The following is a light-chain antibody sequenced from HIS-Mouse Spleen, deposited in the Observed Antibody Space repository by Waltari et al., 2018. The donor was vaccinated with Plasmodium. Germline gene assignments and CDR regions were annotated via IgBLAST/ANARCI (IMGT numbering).Light chain of an antibody. CDR2: AAS. CDR3: QQLNSYPLT. Sequence: DIQLTQSPSFLSASVGDRVTITCRASQGISSYLAWYQQKPGKAHKLLIYAASTLQSGVPSSFSGSGSGTEFTLTISSLQPEDFATYYCQQLNSYPLTFGGGTKVEIK. CDR1: QGISSY. V-gene: IGKV1-9*01. J-gene: IGKJ4*01.